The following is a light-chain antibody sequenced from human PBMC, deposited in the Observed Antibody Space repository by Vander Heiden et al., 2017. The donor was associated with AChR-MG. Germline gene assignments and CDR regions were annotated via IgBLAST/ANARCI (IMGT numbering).Light chain of an antibody. CDR1: PYLTNY. V-gene: IGKV1-33*01. Sequence: DIQMTQSPSSLSASAGDSVTITCQASPYLTNYLNWYHQKPGEAPKLLIYDASKLEPGVPSRLSGSGSGTDFTFTISGLQTEDIGTYYCQQYDNLPITFGQGTRLEIK. CDR3: QQYDNLPIT. CDR2: DAS. J-gene: IGKJ5*01.